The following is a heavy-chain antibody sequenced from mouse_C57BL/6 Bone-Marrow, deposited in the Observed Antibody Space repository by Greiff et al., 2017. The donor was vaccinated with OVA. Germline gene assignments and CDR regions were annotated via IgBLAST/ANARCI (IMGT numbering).Heavy chain of an antibody. CDR1: GFTFSDYY. J-gene: IGHJ3*01. V-gene: IGHV5-12*01. Sequence: DVKLVESGGGLVQPGGSLKLSCAASGFTFSDYYMYWVRQTPEKRLEWVAYISNGGGSTYYPDTVKGRFTISRDNAKNTLYLQMSRLKSEDTAMYYCASTWFAYWGQGTLVTVSA. CDR2: ISNGGGST. CDR3: ASTWFAY.